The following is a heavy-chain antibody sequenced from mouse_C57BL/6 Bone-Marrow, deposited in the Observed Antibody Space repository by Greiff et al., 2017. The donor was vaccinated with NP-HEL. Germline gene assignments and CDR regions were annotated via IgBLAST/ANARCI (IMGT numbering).Heavy chain of an antibody. Sequence: VQLQQSGAELVRPGASVKLSCTASGFNIKDDYMHWVKQRPEQGLEWIGWIDPENGDTEYASKFQGKATITADTSSNTAYLQLSSLTSEDTAVYYCTTDYYPYKAMDYWGQGTSVTVSS. V-gene: IGHV14-4*01. J-gene: IGHJ4*01. CDR3: TTDYYPYKAMDY. D-gene: IGHD1-1*01. CDR2: IDPENGDT. CDR1: GFNIKDDY.